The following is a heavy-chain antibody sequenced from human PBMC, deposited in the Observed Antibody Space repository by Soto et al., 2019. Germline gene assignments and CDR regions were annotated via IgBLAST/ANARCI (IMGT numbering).Heavy chain of an antibody. CDR2: IWYDGSNK. V-gene: IGHV3-33*01. CDR3: ARGSSSPDY. Sequence: QVQLVESGGGVVQPGRSLTLSCAASGFTFSSYGMHWVRQAPGKGLEWVAVIWYDGSNKYYADSVKGRFTISRDNSKNTLYLQMNSLRAEDTAVYYCARGSSSPDYWGQGTLVTVSS. CDR1: GFTFSSYG. D-gene: IGHD6-6*01. J-gene: IGHJ4*02.